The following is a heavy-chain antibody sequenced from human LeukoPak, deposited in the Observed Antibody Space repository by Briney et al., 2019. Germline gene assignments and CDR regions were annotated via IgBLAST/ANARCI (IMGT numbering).Heavy chain of an antibody. J-gene: IGHJ4*02. Sequence: ASVKVSCKASGYTFTGYYMHWVRQAPGQGLEWMGWINPNSGGTNYAQKFQGRVTMTRDTSISTAYMELSRLRSDDTAVYYCARDRAFGFLEWLFDYWGQGTLVTVSS. V-gene: IGHV1-2*02. CDR2: INPNSGGT. D-gene: IGHD3-3*01. CDR3: ARDRAFGFLEWLFDY. CDR1: GYTFTGYY.